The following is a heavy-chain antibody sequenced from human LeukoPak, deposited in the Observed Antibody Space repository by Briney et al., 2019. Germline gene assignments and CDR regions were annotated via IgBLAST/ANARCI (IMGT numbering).Heavy chain of an antibody. CDR2: INPNSGGT. J-gene: IGHJ3*02. CDR3: ARDREVGATVLALHI. V-gene: IGHV1-2*02. D-gene: IGHD1-26*01. CDR1: GYTFTGYY. Sequence: GASVKVSCKASGYTFTGYYMHWVRQAPGQGLEWMGWINPNSGGTNYAQKFQGRVTITRDTSISTAYMELSRLRSDDTAVYYCARDREVGATVLALHIWGQGTMVTVSS.